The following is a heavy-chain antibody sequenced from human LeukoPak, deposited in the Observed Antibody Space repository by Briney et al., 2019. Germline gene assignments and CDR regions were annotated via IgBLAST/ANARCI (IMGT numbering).Heavy chain of an antibody. V-gene: IGHV3-30*02. Sequence: HPGGSLRLSCTASGFTLTHYGMHWVRQAPGKGLEWVAFIQYDESNKYYADSVKGRFTFSRDNSKNTMYLQMISLRAEDTAVYFCAKSPIAAPRYNFMDVWGKGTMVIVSS. CDR1: GFTLTHYG. CDR2: IQYDESNK. J-gene: IGHJ6*03. D-gene: IGHD6-13*01. CDR3: AKSPIAAPRYNFMDV.